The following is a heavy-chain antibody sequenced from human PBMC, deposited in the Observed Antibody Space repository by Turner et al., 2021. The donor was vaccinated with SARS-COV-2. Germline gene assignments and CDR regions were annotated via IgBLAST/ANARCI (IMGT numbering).Heavy chain of an antibody. D-gene: IGHD4-4*01. CDR3: ARDRRVGDDYTSEFPIDAFDI. V-gene: IGHV3-66*01. CDR1: GFTVSSNY. CDR2: IYGGGRT. J-gene: IGHJ3*02. Sequence: EEQLVDSGGGLVQPGGFLRPSCAASGFTVSSNYMCLVRQGAGEGLGWVSVIYGGGRTYHTESVKGRFTISRDNSKNTLYLQMNSLRAEDTAVYYCARDRRVGDDYTSEFPIDAFDIWGQGTMVTVSS.